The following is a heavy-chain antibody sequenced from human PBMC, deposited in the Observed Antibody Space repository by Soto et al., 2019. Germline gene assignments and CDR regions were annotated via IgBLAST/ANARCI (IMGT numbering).Heavy chain of an antibody. J-gene: IGHJ4*02. Sequence: EVQLLESGGGLVQPGGSLRLSCAASGFTFGNYAMTWVRQAPGKGLEWVSSINDVGGSTYYANSVKGRFTISRDYAKNTLYLQMDSLGAEDTAIYYCARGFSAGKGSPPDYWGQGTLVTVSS. CDR2: INDVGGST. D-gene: IGHD3-10*01. CDR1: GFTFGNYA. CDR3: ARGFSAGKGSPPDY. V-gene: IGHV3-23*01.